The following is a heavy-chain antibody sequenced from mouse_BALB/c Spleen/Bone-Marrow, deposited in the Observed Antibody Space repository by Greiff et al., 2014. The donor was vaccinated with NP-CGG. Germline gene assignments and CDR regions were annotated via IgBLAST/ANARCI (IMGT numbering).Heavy chain of an antibody. J-gene: IGHJ3*01. CDR3: ARNGYYGWIAY. Sequence: EVMLVESGGGLVQPGGSLKLSCAASGFDFSRYWMTWVRQAPGKGLEWIGEINPDSSTINYTPSLKDKFIISRDNAKNTLYLQRSKVRSEDTALYYCARNGYYGWIAYWGQGTLVTVSA. V-gene: IGHV4-1*02. CDR2: INPDSSTI. CDR1: GFDFSRYW. D-gene: IGHD2-3*01.